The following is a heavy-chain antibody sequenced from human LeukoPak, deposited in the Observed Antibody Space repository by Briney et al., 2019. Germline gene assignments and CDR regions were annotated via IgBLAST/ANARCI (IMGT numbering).Heavy chain of an antibody. D-gene: IGHD1-26*01. CDR2: IYHSGST. V-gene: IGHV4-4*02. CDR1: GGSISSSNW. Sequence: SGTLSLTCAVSGGSISSSNWWSWVRQPPGKGLEWIGEIYHSGSTNYNPSLKSRVTISVDKSKNQFSLKLSSVTAADTAVYYCARDGSIVGATGAFDIWGQGTMVTVSS. CDR3: ARDGSIVGATGAFDI. J-gene: IGHJ3*02.